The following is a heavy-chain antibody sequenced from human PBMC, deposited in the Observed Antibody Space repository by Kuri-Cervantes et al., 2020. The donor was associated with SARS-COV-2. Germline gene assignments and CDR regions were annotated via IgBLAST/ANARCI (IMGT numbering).Heavy chain of an antibody. J-gene: IGHJ5*02. D-gene: IGHD3-10*01. Sequence: LRLSCTVSGGSISSGHYYWSWIRQPPGKGLEWVGYMSYSGSTYYNPSLKSRLTISVDTSKNQFSLKLSSVTAADTAVYYCARLLITMVRGVKPRDNWFDPWGQGTLVTVSS. CDR3: ARLLITMVRGVKPRDNWFDP. CDR2: MSYSGST. CDR1: GGSISSGHYY. V-gene: IGHV4-30-4*01.